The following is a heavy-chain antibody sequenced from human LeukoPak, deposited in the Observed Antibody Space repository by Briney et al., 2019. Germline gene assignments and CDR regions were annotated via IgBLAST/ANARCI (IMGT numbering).Heavy chain of an antibody. D-gene: IGHD3-3*01. J-gene: IGHJ4*02. CDR2: IIPIFGTA. CDR1: GGTFSNYA. V-gene: IGHV1-69*13. CDR3: ARGQTYYDFWSGYRTFDY. Sequence: GASVKVSCKASGGTFSNYAISWVRQAPGQGLEWMGGIIPIFGTANYAQKFQGRVTITADESTSTAYMELSSLRSEDTAVYYCARGQTYYDFWSGYRTFDYWGQGTLVTVSS.